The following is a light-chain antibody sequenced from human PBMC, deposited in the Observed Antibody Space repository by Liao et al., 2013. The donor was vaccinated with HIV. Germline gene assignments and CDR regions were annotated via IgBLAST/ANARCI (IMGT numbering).Light chain of an antibody. CDR1: NIGSKS. CDR3: QSADSSGTCPV. J-gene: IGLJ3*02. V-gene: IGLV3-21*01. CDR2: YDN. Sequence: SYELTQSPSVSAAPGKTARITCGGNNIGSKSVHWYQQRPGQAPVLVIYYDNDRPSGIPERFSGSNSGTTVTLTISGVQAEDEADYYCQSADSSGTCPVFGGGTKLTVL.